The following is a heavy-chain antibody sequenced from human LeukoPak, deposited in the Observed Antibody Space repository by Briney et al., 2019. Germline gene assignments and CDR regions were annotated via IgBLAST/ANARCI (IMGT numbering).Heavy chain of an antibody. CDR2: IKSKTDGGTT. CDR3: TTAYIVVVPAAQSDY. Sequence: KPGGSLRLSCAASGFTFSNAWMNWVRQAPGKGLEWVGRIKSKTDGGTTDYAAPVKGRFTISRDDSKNTLYLQMNSLKTEDTAVYYCTTAYIVVVPAAQSDYWGQGTLVTVSS. CDR1: GFTFSNAW. D-gene: IGHD2-2*01. V-gene: IGHV3-15*07. J-gene: IGHJ4*02.